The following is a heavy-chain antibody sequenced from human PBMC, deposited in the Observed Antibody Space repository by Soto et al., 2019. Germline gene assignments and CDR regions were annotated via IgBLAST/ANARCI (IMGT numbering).Heavy chain of an antibody. J-gene: IGHJ3*01. CDR3: ARDLTVTRGCASTTCFYDALDL. V-gene: IGHV3-7*01. D-gene: IGHD2-2*01. CDR1: GFTLADYW. CDR2: IQEDGSVK. Sequence: GGSLRLPCAASGFTLADYWMTWVRQAPGMGPEWVANIQEDGSVKYYVDSVEGRFTISRDNAKNSLFLQINSLRAEDTAVYYCARDLTVTRGCASTTCFYDALDLWGQGTMVTVSS.